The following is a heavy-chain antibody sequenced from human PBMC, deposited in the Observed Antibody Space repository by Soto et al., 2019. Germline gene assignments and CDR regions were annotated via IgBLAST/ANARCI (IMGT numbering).Heavy chain of an antibody. Sequence: QVQLVQSGAEVKKPGASVRVSCKASGYSFTDYHIHWVRQAPGQGLEXLGRINPKSGGTSTAQKFQGWVTMTRDRSISTVYMELTRLRSDDTAVYFCARGHSTDCSNGVCSFFYNHEMDVWGQGTTVTVSS. CDR3: ARGHSTDCSNGVCSFFYNHEMDV. D-gene: IGHD2-8*01. CDR1: GYSFTDYH. J-gene: IGHJ6*02. V-gene: IGHV1-2*04. CDR2: INPKSGGT.